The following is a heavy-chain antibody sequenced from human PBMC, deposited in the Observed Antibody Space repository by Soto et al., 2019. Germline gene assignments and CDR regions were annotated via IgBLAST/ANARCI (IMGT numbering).Heavy chain of an antibody. J-gene: IGHJ4*02. V-gene: IGHV1-18*01. D-gene: IGHD3-22*01. CDR1: GYTFTSYG. Sequence: QVQLVQSGAEVKKPGASVKVSCKASGYTFTSYGISWVRQAPGQGLEWMGWISAYNGNTNYAQKLQGRVTMTTDTSTSTAYMELRSLRSDDTAVYYCARVMVHYDSSGYYFSAFDYWGQGTLVTVSS. CDR2: ISAYNGNT. CDR3: ARVMVHYDSSGYYFSAFDY.